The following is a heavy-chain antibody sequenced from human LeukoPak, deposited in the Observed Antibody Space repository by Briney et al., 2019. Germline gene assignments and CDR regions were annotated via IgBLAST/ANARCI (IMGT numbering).Heavy chain of an antibody. V-gene: IGHV1-24*01. J-gene: IGHJ4*02. CDR3: ATLDSSGYYFDY. D-gene: IGHD3-22*01. Sequence: GALVKVSCKVSGYTLTELSMHWVRQAPGKGRERMGGFDPEDGETIYAQKFQGRVTMTEDTSTDTAYMELSSLRSEDTAVYYCATLDSSGYYFDYWGRGTLVTVSS. CDR1: GYTLTELS. CDR2: FDPEDGET.